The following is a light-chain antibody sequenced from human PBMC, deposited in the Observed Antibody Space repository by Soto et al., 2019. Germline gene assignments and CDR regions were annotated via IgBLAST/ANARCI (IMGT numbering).Light chain of an antibody. J-gene: IGKJ4*01. CDR3: QQYNFWPPLT. V-gene: IGKV3-15*01. CDR1: QSVNSN. Sequence: EIVMTQSPATLSVSPGERATLSCRASQSVNSNLAWYRQKPGQAPRLLISDASTRATGVPAMFSGNRSGTEFTLTISSLQSGDSGIYYCQQYNFWPPLTFGVGTKVEIK. CDR2: DAS.